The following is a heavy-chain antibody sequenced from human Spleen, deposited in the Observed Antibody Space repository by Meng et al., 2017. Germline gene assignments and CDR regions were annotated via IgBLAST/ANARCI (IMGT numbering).Heavy chain of an antibody. Sequence: VPSGDEAKKPGASVKVSCKPSGYNFPDYWLHWVRRAPGQGLEWMGRIDPKSGDTHYAQRFQGRVTMTGDTSISTAYMELSGLRSDDTAMYYCARDEDISAAGKLFGDYWGQGTLVTVSS. CDR2: IDPKSGDT. J-gene: IGHJ4*02. CDR3: ARDEDISAAGKLFGDY. D-gene: IGHD6-13*01. V-gene: IGHV1-2*06. CDR1: GYNFPDYW.